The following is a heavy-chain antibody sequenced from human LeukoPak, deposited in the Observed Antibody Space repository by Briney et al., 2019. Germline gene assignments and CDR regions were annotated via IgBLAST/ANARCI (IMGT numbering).Heavy chain of an antibody. CDR1: GGSISSSSSY. V-gene: IGHV4-39*07. J-gene: IGHJ6*03. CDR2: IYHSGST. D-gene: IGHD3-16*01. Sequence: SETLSLTCTVSGGSISSSSSYWGWIRQPPGKGLEWIGSIYHSGSTYYNPSLKSRVTISVDTSKNQFSLKLSSVTAADTAVYYCASLTMGSYYMDVWGKGTTVTVSS. CDR3: ASLTMGSYYMDV.